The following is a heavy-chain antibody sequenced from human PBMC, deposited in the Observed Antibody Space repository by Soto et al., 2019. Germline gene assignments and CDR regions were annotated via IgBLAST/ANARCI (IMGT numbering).Heavy chain of an antibody. J-gene: IGHJ5*02. CDR2: IYYSGST. V-gene: IGHV4-59*01. D-gene: IGHD6-13*01. CDR3: ARNRGSSSLSSFDP. CDR1: GDSISSYY. Sequence: SETLSLTCTVSGDSISSYYWSWIRQPPGKGLEWIGYIYYSGSTNYNPSLKSRVTISVDTSKNQFSLKLSSVTAADTAVYYCARNRGSSSLSSFDPCGQGTLVTVSS.